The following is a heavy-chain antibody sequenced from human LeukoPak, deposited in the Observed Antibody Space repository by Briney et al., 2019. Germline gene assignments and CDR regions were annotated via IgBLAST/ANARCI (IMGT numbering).Heavy chain of an antibody. Sequence: GGSLRLSCAASGFTVSSNYMSWVRQAPGKGLEWVSVIYSGGSTYYADSVKGRFTISRDNSKNTLYLQMNSLRAEDTAVYYCAAVGILTGPHAFDIWGQGTMVTVSS. V-gene: IGHV3-53*05. CDR3: AAVGILTGPHAFDI. CDR1: GFTVSSNY. J-gene: IGHJ3*02. CDR2: IYSGGST. D-gene: IGHD3-9*01.